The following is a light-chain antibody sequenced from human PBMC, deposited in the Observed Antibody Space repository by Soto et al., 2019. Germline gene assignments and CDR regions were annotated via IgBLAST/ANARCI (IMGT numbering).Light chain of an antibody. CDR2: HAS. CDR3: QQYNDWPLT. J-gene: IGKJ4*01. CDR1: QNINNN. V-gene: IGKV3-15*01. Sequence: EIVMTQSPATLSVSPGERATLSCRASQNINNNLAWYQQKPGQVPRLLIYHASTGATGIPARFSGSGSGTDLTLTISSVQSEDFDVYYCQQYNDWPLTFGGGTKVEIK.